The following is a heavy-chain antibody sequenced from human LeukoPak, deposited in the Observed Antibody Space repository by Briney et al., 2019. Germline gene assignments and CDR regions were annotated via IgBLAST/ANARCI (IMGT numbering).Heavy chain of an antibody. D-gene: IGHD6-19*01. V-gene: IGHV3-53*01. CDR2: IYSAGGT. CDR3: ARVFSDSSGWYHFDY. J-gene: IGHJ4*02. Sequence: GGSLRLSCAASGFAVSDLYMSWVRQAPGKGLEWVSAIYSAGGTYYADSVRGRFTISRDNSKNTVTLQMNSLRAEDTAVYYCARVFSDSSGWYHFDYWGQGTLVTVSS. CDR1: GFAVSDLY.